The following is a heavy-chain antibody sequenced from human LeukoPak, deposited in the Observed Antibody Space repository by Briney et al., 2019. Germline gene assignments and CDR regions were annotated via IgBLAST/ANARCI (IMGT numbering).Heavy chain of an antibody. CDR2: IRGSGGST. V-gene: IGHV3-23*01. Sequence: PGGSLRLSCAASGFTFSSYAMSWVRQAPGKGLEWVSAIRGSGGSTYYADSVKGRFTISRDNSKNTLYLQMNSLRAEDTAVYYCAKDHLSVRYYDSSGYLSLPDYWGQGTLVTVSS. D-gene: IGHD3-22*01. CDR3: AKDHLSVRYYDSSGYLSLPDY. CDR1: GFTFSSYA. J-gene: IGHJ4*02.